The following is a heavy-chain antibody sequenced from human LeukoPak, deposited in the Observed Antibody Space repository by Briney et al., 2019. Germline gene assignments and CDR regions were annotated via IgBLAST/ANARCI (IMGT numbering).Heavy chain of an antibody. CDR2: IYYSGST. Sequence: SQTLSLTCTVSGGSISSYYWSWIRQPPGKGLEWIGYIYYSGSTNYNPSLKSRVTISVDTSKNQFSLKLSSVTAADTAVYYCARSIRGYSYGFVYWGQGTLVTVSS. CDR1: GGSISSYY. CDR3: ARSIRGYSYGFVY. J-gene: IGHJ4*02. D-gene: IGHD5-18*01. V-gene: IGHV4-59*01.